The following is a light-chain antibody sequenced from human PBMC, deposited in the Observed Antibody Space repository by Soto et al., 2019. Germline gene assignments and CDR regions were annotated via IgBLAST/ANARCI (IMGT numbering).Light chain of an antibody. Sequence: QSVLTQPPSVSGAPGQRVTISCSGSSSNIGSNNVTCYQQLLGTAPKLVIYSNNQRPSAGPDRLFGCKSGTAAAPPVSGLQCEDEADDYCVAWDDSLKGDVVFGGGTQLTVL. V-gene: IGLV1-44*01. CDR1: SSNIGSNN. CDR2: SNN. CDR3: VAWDDSLKGDVV. J-gene: IGLJ2*01.